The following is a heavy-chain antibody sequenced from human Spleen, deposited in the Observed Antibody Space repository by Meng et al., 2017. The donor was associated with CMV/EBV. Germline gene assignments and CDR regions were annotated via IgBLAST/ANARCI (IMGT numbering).Heavy chain of an antibody. CDR2: VYYSGST. V-gene: IGHV4-59*12. J-gene: IGHJ4*02. CDR1: GGSISYNY. D-gene: IGHD3-10*01. Sequence: SETLSLTCTVSGGSISYNYWSWIRQPPGKGLEWIGYVYYSGSTTYNPSLKSRVTISIDTSKNQFSLKLSSVTAADTAVYYCARERRYYGSRSPDNWGQGTLVTVSS. CDR3: ARERRYYGSRSPDN.